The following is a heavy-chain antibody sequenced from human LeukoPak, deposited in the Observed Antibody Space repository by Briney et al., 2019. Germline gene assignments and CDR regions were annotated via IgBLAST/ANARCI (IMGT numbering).Heavy chain of an antibody. CDR2: IYYSGST. CDR3: ASYCVGVVPIAMLGDYYFDY. V-gene: IGHV4-59*08. D-gene: IGHD2-2*01. J-gene: IGHJ4*02. Sequence: SETLSLTCTVSGGSISSYYWSWIRQPPGKGLEWIGYIYYSGSTKYNPSLKSRVTISVDTSKNQFSLKLTSVTAADTAVYYCASYCVGVVPIAMLGDYYFDYWGQGTLVTVSS. CDR1: GGSISSYY.